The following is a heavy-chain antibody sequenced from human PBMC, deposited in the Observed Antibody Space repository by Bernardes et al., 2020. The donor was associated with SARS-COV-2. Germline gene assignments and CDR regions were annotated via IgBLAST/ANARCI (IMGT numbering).Heavy chain of an antibody. CDR2: IKQDGSEK. D-gene: IGHD5-12*01. CDR1: GFTFSSYW. V-gene: IGHV3-7*05. Sequence: GLSLRISCAASGFTFSSYWMSWVRQAPGKGLEWVANIKQDGSEKYYVDSVKGRFTISRDNAKNSLYLQMNSLRAEDTAVYYCARDQLGVGYSGYDFDYWGQGTLVTVSS. J-gene: IGHJ4*02. CDR3: ARDQLGVGYSGYDFDY.